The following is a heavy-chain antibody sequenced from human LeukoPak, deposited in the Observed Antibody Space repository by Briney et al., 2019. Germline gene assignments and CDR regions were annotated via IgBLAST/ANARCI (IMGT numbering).Heavy chain of an antibody. V-gene: IGHV4-59*01. Sequence: SETLSLTCTVSGGSMNSYYWSWIRQPPGKGLEWIGYIFYTGSTNYSPSLKSRVTISLDTSKNQFSLNLTSVTAADTAVYFCARIRSSLTVDYWGQGTLVSVSS. J-gene: IGHJ4*02. D-gene: IGHD3-10*01. CDR3: ARIRSSLTVDY. CDR2: IFYTGST. CDR1: GGSMNSYY.